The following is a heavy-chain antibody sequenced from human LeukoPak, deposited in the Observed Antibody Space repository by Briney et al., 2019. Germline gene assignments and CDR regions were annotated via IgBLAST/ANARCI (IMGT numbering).Heavy chain of an antibody. V-gene: IGHV3-23*01. D-gene: IGHD2-15*01. J-gene: IGHJ4*02. CDR2: ISGSGGST. CDR3: ARDRGCGDTCYSYSEF. CDR1: GFTFSSYG. Sequence: PGGSLRLSCAASGFTFSSYGMSWVRQAPGKGLEWVSAISGSGGSTYYADSVKGRFTISRDNSKNTLYLQMNSLRPDDTALYYCARDRGCGDTCYSYSEFWGQGTLVTVSS.